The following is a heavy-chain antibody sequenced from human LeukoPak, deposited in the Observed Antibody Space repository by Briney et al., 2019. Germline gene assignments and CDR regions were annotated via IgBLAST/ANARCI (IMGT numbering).Heavy chain of an antibody. J-gene: IGHJ6*03. D-gene: IGHD3-3*01. CDR1: GFSFSTYW. CDR2: IYPGDSDT. Sequence: GESLKISCKGSGFSFSTYWIAWVRQMPGKGLEFMGIIYPGDSDTRYSPSFQAHVIISVDKSISTAYLQWSSLKASDTAKYYCARTPYDFYYMDVWAKGPRSPSP. V-gene: IGHV5-51*06. CDR3: ARTPYDFYYMDV.